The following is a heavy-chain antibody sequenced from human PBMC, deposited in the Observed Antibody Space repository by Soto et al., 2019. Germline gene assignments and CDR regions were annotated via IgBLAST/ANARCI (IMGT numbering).Heavy chain of an antibody. D-gene: IGHD4-4*01. CDR2: SSGSGSGGST. J-gene: IGHJ4*02. Sequence: EVQLLESGGGFVQPGGSLRLACAASGFTFTNYAMTWFRQAPGKGLEWVSISSGSGSGGSTNYADSVKGRFTISRDNSKNTLYLQMNSLRVEDTAVYYCAKDRDDYRNYVFDYWGQGTLVTVSS. CDR3: AKDRDDYRNYVFDY. V-gene: IGHV3-23*01. CDR1: GFTFTNYA.